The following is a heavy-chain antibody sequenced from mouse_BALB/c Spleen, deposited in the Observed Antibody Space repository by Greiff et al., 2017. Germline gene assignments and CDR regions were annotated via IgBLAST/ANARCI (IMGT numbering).Heavy chain of an antibody. D-gene: IGHD2-14*01. J-gene: IGHJ3*01. CDR3: VRERRYDGFAY. V-gene: IGHV2-9-2*01. Sequence: VKLMESGPGLVAPSQSLSITCTVSGFSLTSYDISWIRQPPGKGLEWLGVIWTGGGTNYNSAFMSRLSISKDNSKSQVFLKMNSLQTDDTAIYYCVRERRYDGFAYWGQGTLVTVSA. CDR2: IWTGGGT. CDR1: GFSLTSYD.